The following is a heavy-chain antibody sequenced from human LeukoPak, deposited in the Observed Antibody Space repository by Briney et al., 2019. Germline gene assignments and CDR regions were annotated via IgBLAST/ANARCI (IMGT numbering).Heavy chain of an antibody. CDR3: AKALRYEDDY. CDR2: ISYDGSNK. D-gene: IGHD5-12*01. V-gene: IGHV3-30*18. Sequence: PGRSLRLSCAASGFTFSSYGMHWVRQAPGKGLEWVAVISYDGSNKYYADSVKGRFTISRDNSKNTLYLQMNSLRAEDTAVYYCAKALRYEDDYWGQGTLVTVSS. J-gene: IGHJ4*02. CDR1: GFTFSSYG.